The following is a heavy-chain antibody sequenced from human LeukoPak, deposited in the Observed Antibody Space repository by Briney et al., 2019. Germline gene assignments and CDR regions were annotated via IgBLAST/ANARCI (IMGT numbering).Heavy chain of an antibody. J-gene: IGHJ2*01. V-gene: IGHV1-18*01. Sequence: ASVKVSCKASGYTFINYGISWVRQAPGQGLEWMGWISAHNGNTNYAQKVQGRVTMTADISTSTAYMELRSLRSDDTAVYYCARLDTDMVYWYSDLWGPGTLVTVSS. CDR3: ARLDTDMVYWYSDL. CDR1: GYTFINYG. D-gene: IGHD5-18*01. CDR2: ISAHNGNT.